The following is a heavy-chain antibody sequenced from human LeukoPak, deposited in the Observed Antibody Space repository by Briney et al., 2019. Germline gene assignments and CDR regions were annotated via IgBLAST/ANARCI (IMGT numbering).Heavy chain of an antibody. CDR3: AKDSRRYGSGSLSFGY. CDR1: GFTFSSYA. J-gene: IGHJ4*02. CDR2: ISGSGGST. Sequence: PGGSLRLSCAASGFTFSSYAMSWVRQAPGKGLEWVSAISGSGGSTYYADSVKGRFTISRDNSKNTLYLQMDSLRAEDTAVYYCAKDSRRYGSGSLSFGYWGQGTLVTVSS. D-gene: IGHD3-10*01. V-gene: IGHV3-23*01.